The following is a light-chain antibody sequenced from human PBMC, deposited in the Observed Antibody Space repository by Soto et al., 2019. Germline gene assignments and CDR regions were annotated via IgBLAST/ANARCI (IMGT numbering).Light chain of an antibody. J-gene: IGLJ3*02. CDR1: SSDVGAYNY. CDR2: EVN. CDR3: SSYAGGNKGGV. V-gene: IGLV2-8*01. Sequence: QSALTQPPSASGSPGQSVTISCTGTSSDVGAYNYVSWYQQHPGKAPKVMIYEVNKRPSGVPDRFSGSKSGNTASLTVSGLQAEDEADYYCSSYAGGNKGGVFGGGTKVTVL.